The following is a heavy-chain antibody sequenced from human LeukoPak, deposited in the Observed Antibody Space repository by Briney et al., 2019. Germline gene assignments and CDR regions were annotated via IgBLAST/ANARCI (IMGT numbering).Heavy chain of an antibody. Sequence: GESLKISCQGSGYSFSRFWIGWVRQMPGKGLEWMGIIYPGDSDARYSPSFQGQVTISVDKSISTAYLQWSSLKASDTAIYYCARPYSSTSIAGAWSYWGQGTLVTVSP. J-gene: IGHJ4*02. CDR1: GYSFSRFW. D-gene: IGHD6-6*01. CDR3: ARPYSSTSIAGAWSY. CDR2: IYPGDSDA. V-gene: IGHV5-51*01.